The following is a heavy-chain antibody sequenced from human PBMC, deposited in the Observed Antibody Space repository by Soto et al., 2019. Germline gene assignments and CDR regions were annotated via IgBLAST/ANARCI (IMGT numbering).Heavy chain of an antibody. J-gene: IGHJ6*02. Sequence: EVQLVESGGGLVKPGGSLRLSCAASGFTFSNAWMSWVRQAPGKGLEWVGRIKSKTDGGTTDYAAPVKGRFTISRDDSKTTLYLQMNSLKTEDTAVYYCTTLTTVTTPYYYYYGMDVWGQGTTVTVSS. CDR1: GFTFSNAW. CDR2: IKSKTDGGTT. CDR3: TTLTTVTTPYYYYYGMDV. V-gene: IGHV3-15*01. D-gene: IGHD4-4*01.